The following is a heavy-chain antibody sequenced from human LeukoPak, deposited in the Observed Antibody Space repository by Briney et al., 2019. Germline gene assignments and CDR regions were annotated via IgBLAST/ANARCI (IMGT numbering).Heavy chain of an antibody. J-gene: IGHJ4*02. D-gene: IGHD3-3*01. CDR3: AKVSTYYDFWSGYLQY. CDR1: GFTFSSYA. V-gene: IGHV3-23*01. Sequence: QTGGSLRLSCAASGFTFSSYAMSWVRQAPGQGLEWVSTISGSGDNTYYADSVKGRFTISRDNARNTLYLQMNSLRAEDTAVYSCAKVSTYYDFWSGYLQYWGQGTLVTVSS. CDR2: ISGSGDNT.